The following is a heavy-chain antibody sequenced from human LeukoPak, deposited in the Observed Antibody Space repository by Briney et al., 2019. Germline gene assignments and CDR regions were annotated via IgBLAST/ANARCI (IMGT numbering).Heavy chain of an antibody. V-gene: IGHV3-23*01. CDR3: AKHPRIQLWLIGVDY. J-gene: IGHJ4*02. CDR2: ISGSGGST. Sequence: GGTLRLSCAASGITFSSYGMSWVRQAPGKGLEWVSAISGSGGSTYYADSVKGRFTISRDNSKNTLYLQMNSLRAEDTAVYYCAKHPRIQLWLIGVDYWGQGTLVIVSS. CDR1: GITFSSYG. D-gene: IGHD5-18*01.